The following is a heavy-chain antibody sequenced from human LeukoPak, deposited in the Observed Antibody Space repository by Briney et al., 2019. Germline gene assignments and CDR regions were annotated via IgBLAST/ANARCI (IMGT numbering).Heavy chain of an antibody. V-gene: IGHV3-21*01. D-gene: IGHD3-10*01. CDR2: ISSSSSYI. CDR3: ARDASGVAYYYYGMDV. J-gene: IGHJ6*02. CDR1: GFTFSSYS. Sequence: IPGGSLRLSCAASGFTFSSYSMNWVRQAPGKGLEWVSSISSSSSYIYYADSVKGRFTISRDNAKNSLYLQMNSLRAEDTAVYYCARDASGVAYYYYGMDVWGQGTTVTVSS.